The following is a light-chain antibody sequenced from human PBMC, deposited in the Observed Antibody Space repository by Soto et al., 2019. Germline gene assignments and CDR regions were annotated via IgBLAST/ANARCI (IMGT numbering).Light chain of an antibody. CDR2: GAS. CDR1: QSVSSN. V-gene: IGKV3-15*01. J-gene: IGKJ5*01. Sequence: EIVMTQSPATLSVSPGERATLSCRASQSVSSNLAWYQQKPGQAPRLLIFGASTRATGIPARFSGSGSGTEFTLTISSLQSEDFAVYYCQQDNTCPPITLCPGTRLEIK. CDR3: QQDNTCPPIT.